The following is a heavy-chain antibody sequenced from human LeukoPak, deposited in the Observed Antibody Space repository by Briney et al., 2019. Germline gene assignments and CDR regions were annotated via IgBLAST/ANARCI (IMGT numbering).Heavy chain of an antibody. D-gene: IGHD1-26*01. CDR2: ISGDGVNT. Sequence: GGSLRLSCATSGFTFGDYAMHWVRQAPGKGLEWVSLISGDGVNTHYADSVKGRFTISRDNSKNSLHLQMNSLRTEDTAFYYCAKEPYSGSYFDYFDYWGQGALVTVSS. CDR3: AKEPYSGSYFDYFDY. V-gene: IGHV3-43*02. CDR1: GFTFGDYA. J-gene: IGHJ4*02.